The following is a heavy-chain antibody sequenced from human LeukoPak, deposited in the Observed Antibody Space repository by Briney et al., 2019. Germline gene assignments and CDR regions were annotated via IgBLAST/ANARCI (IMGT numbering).Heavy chain of an antibody. CDR1: GYTFTSYG. CDR2: ISAYNGNT. CDR3: ARATGYSSSWYSPAAYYHSDMDV. V-gene: IGHV1-18*01. J-gene: IGHJ6*02. Sequence: GASVKVSCKASGYTFTSYGISWVRQAPGQGLEWMGWISAYNGNTNYAQKLQGRVTMTTDTSTGTAYMELRSLRSDDTAVYYCARATGYSSSWYSPAAYYHSDMDVWGQGTTVTVSS. D-gene: IGHD6-13*01.